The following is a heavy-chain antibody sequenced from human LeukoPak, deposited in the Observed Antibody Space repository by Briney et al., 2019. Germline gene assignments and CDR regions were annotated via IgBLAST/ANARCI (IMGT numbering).Heavy chain of an antibody. CDR2: IKHDGSEN. J-gene: IGHJ4*02. Sequence: GGSLRLSCEASGFTFSNYWMSWVRLAPGKGLEWVANIKHDGSENHYVDSVRGRFTISRDNAKNSLFLQMNSLRAEDTAVYYCARDLNWETYWGQGTLVSVSS. V-gene: IGHV3-7*01. CDR1: GFTFSNYW. CDR3: ARDLNWETY. D-gene: IGHD7-27*01.